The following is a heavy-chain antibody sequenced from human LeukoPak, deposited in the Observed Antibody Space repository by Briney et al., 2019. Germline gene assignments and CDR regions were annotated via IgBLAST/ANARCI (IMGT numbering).Heavy chain of an antibody. CDR2: IYYSGST. J-gene: IGHJ4*02. CDR1: GGSISSGDYY. CDR3: AKGTVVRLFDY. Sequence: PSQTLSLTCTVSGGSISSGDYYLSWIRQPPGKGLEWIGYIYYSGSTYYNPSLKSRVTISVDTSKNQFSLKLSSVTAADTAVYYCAKGTVVRLFDYWGQGTLVTVSS. D-gene: IGHD4-23*01. V-gene: IGHV4-30-4*08.